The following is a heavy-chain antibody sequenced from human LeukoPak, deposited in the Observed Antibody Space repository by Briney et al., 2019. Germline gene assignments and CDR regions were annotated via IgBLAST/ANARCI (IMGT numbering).Heavy chain of an antibody. D-gene: IGHD6-13*01. V-gene: IGHV4-4*07. J-gene: IGHJ6*03. CDR2: ISGSGTI. CDR1: GGSIHSY. Sequence: PSETLSLTCTVSGGSIHSYWSWIRQPAGKGLEWIGRISGSGTITYNPALQSRLTISIDTSKNQFSLKLMSVTAADTAVYYCARDRVGQQLVGRNYYYYYMDVWGKGTTVTIPS. CDR3: ARDRVGQQLVGRNYYYYYMDV.